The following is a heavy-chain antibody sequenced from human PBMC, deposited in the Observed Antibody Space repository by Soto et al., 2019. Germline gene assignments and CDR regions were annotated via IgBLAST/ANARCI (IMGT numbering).Heavy chain of an antibody. J-gene: IGHJ3*02. CDR1: GFTFSSYA. V-gene: IGHV3-30-3*01. Sequence: SLRLSCAASGFTFSSYAMHWVRQAPGKGLEWVAVISYDGSNKYYADSVKGRFTISRDNSKNTLYLQMNSLRAEDTAVYYCASKRNAFDIWGQGTMVTVSS. CDR3: ASKRNAFDI. CDR2: ISYDGSNK.